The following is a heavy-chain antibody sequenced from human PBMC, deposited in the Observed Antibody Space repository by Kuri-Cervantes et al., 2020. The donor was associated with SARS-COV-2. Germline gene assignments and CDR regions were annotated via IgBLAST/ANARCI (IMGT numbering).Heavy chain of an antibody. CDR2: IYHSGST. CDR1: GYSISSGYY. Sequence: SETLSLTCADSGYSISSGYYWGWIRQPPGKGLEWIGSIYHSGSTYYNPSLKSRVTISVDTSKNQFSLKLSSVTAADTAVYYCAGFLKGIVGGKKYYFDYWGQGTLVTVSS. D-gene: IGHD3-16*01. J-gene: IGHJ4*02. V-gene: IGHV4-38-2*01. CDR3: AGFLKGIVGGKKYYFDY.